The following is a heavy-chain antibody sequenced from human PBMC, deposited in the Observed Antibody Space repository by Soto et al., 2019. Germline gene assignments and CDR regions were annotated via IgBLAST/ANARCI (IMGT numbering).Heavy chain of an antibody. CDR2: IIPIFGTA. CDR3: TRAGRARYYYDSSGYYSFHY. Sequence: GASVKVSCKASGGTFSSYAISWVRQAPGQGLEWMGGIIPIFGTANYAQKFQGRVSITADESTTTAYMELSSLRSEDTAVYYCTRAGRARYYYDSSGYYSFHYWGQGTLVTVSS. V-gene: IGHV1-69*13. J-gene: IGHJ4*02. CDR1: GGTFSSYA. D-gene: IGHD3-22*01.